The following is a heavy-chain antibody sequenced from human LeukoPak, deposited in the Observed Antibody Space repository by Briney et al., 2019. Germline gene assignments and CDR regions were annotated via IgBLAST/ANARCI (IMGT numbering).Heavy chain of an antibody. CDR3: ASGRAWGNWFDP. Sequence: GASVKVSCKASGGTFSSYAISWVRQAPGQGLEWMGGIIPIFGTANYAQKFQGRVTIATDESTSTAYMELSSLRSEDTAVYYCASGRAWGNWFDPWGQGTLVTVSS. J-gene: IGHJ5*02. CDR2: IIPIFGTA. CDR1: GGTFSSYA. D-gene: IGHD7-27*01. V-gene: IGHV1-69*05.